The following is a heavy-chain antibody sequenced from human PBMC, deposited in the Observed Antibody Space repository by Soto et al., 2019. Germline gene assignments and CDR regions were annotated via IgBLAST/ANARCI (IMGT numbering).Heavy chain of an antibody. Sequence: EVQLLESGGGLVQPGGSLRLSCAASGFTFSSYAMSWVRQAPGKGLEWVSAISGSGGSTYYADSVKGRFTISRDNSKNTLYLQMNSLRAEDTAAYYCAFILGPYFSPYFDYWGQGTLVTVSS. D-gene: IGHD3-3*02. V-gene: IGHV3-23*01. CDR3: AFILGPYFSPYFDY. CDR2: ISGSGGST. J-gene: IGHJ4*02. CDR1: GFTFSSYA.